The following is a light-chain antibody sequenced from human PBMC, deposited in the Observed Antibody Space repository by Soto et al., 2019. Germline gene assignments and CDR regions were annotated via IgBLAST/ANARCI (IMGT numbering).Light chain of an antibody. Sequence: QSVLTQPPSVSGAPGQRVTISCSGTSSNIGAGYDVHWYHQVPGTAPKLLIYGNNNQPSGVPGRFSGFRSVTSASLAITGLQAEYEADYYCHSCFTNLRGSVFGGVTKVNVL. CDR3: HSCFTNLRGSV. CDR2: GNN. J-gene: IGLJ3*02. CDR1: SSNIGAGYD. V-gene: IGLV1-40*01.